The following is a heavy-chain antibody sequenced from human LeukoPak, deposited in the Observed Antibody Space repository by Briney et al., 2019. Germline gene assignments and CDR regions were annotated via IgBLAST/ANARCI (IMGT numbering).Heavy chain of an antibody. CDR1: GGSISRTNW. D-gene: IGHD1-26*01. CDR3: ARTGGSFYFYYYMDV. J-gene: IGHJ6*03. Sequence: SGTLSLTCAVSGGSISRTNWWSWVRQTPGKGLEWIGEMSLSGSTNYNPSLKSRVTISVDTSKNQFSLRLSSVTAADTALYYCARTGGSFYFYYYMDVWGRGTTVTVSS. V-gene: IGHV4-4*02. CDR2: MSLSGST.